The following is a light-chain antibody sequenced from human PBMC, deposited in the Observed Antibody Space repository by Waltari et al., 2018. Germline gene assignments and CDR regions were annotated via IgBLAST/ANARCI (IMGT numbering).Light chain of an antibody. CDR1: QSVSNY. J-gene: IGKJ1*01. CDR2: DAS. Sequence: DIVLTQSPATLSLSPGERALLSCRAGQSVSNYVAWYQQKPGQAPVILISDASNRASGIPARFSGRGSGTEFTLIISSLEPEDFATYYCQQRTKWPRTFGQGT. V-gene: IGKV3-11*01. CDR3: QQRTKWPRT.